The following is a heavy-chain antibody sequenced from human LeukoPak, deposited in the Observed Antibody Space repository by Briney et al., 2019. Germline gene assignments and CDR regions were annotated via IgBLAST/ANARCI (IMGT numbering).Heavy chain of an antibody. CDR3: EQKTAYDILTGWHYYYYMDV. V-gene: IGHV4-59*01. CDR1: GGSISSYY. CDR2: SYSSGST. Sequence: SETLSLTCTVSGGSISSYYWSWIRPPPGKGLEWIGYSYSSGSTNYNPSLKSRVTISVDTSKNQFSLKLSSVTAADTAVYYCEQKTAYDILTGWHYYYYMDVWGKGTTVTVSS. J-gene: IGHJ6*03. D-gene: IGHD3-9*01.